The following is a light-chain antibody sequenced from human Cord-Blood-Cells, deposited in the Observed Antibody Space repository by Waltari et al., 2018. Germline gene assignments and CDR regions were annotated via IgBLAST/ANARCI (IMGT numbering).Light chain of an antibody. Sequence: QSVLTQPPSASGTPGQRVTISCSGSSPNLGSNTVNWYQQLPGTAPKLLIYSNNQRPSGVPYRFSGSKSGTSASLAISGLQSEDEADYYCAAWDDSLNGYVFGTGTKVTVL. V-gene: IGLV1-44*01. CDR1: SPNLGSNT. CDR3: AAWDDSLNGYV. CDR2: SNN. J-gene: IGLJ1*01.